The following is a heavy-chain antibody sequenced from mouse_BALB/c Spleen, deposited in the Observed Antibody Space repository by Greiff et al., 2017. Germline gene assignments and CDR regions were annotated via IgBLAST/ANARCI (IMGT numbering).Heavy chain of an antibody. CDR1: GYTFTDYE. CDR2: IDPETGGT. J-gene: IGHJ3*01. Sequence: QVHVKQSGAELVRPGASVTLSCKASGYTFTDYEMHWVKQTPVHGLEWIGAIDPETGGTAYNQKFKGKATLTADKSSSTAYMELRSLTSEDSAVYYCTRSYYGNYGFAYWGQGTLVTVSA. D-gene: IGHD2-10*01. CDR3: TRSYYGNYGFAY. V-gene: IGHV1-15*01.